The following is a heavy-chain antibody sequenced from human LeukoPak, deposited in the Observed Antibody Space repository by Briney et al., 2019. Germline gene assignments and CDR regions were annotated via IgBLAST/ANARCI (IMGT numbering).Heavy chain of an antibody. CDR3: ARGYCSSTSCYSLDY. D-gene: IGHD2-2*01. J-gene: IGHJ4*02. CDR1: GYTFTGYY. Sequence: ASVKVSCKASGYTFTGYYMHWVRQAPGQGLEWMGWINPNSGGTNYAQKFQGRVTMTRDTSISTAYMELSRLRSDDTAVYYCARGYCSSTSCYSLDYWGQGTLVTVS. V-gene: IGHV1-2*02. CDR2: INPNSGGT.